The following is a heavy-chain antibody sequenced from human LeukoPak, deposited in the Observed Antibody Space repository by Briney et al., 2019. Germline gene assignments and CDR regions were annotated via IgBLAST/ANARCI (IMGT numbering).Heavy chain of an antibody. CDR2: ISGSSNYI. CDR3: ATSRDGYNLN. D-gene: IGHD5-24*01. CDR1: GFTFSSSN. V-gene: IGHV3-21*06. Sequence: GGSLRLSCAASGFTFSSSNMNWVRQAPGKGLEWVSFISGSSNYIYYRASLKGRFTISRGNAKNSLFLQMNSLRADDTAVYYCATSRDGYNLNWGQGTLVTVSS. J-gene: IGHJ4*02.